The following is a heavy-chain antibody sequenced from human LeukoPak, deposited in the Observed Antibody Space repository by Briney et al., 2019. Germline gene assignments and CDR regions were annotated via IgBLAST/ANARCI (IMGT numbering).Heavy chain of an antibody. CDR3: ARDLRAYCSGGSCSYFDY. CDR2: ISAYNGNT. J-gene: IGHJ4*02. D-gene: IGHD2-15*01. CDR1: GYTYTSYG. Sequence: ASVKVSCRASGYTYTSYGISCVRQAPGQGLECMGWISAYNGNTNYAQKLQGRVTMTTDTSTSTAYMELRSLRSDDTAVYYCARDLRAYCSGGSCSYFDYWGQGTLVTVSS. V-gene: IGHV1-18*01.